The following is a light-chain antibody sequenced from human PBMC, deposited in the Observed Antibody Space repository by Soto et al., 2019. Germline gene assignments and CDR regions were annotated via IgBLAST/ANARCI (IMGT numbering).Light chain of an antibody. V-gene: IGKV1-17*01. CDR2: AAS. CDR1: QNVNDY. J-gene: IGKJ2*01. CDR3: LQYNNYPYT. Sequence: DIQMTQTPSTLSASVGDRVTINCRASQNVNDYLAWYQQKPGKAPKRLIYAASRLQSGVPSRFSGSGSGTDFTLTISSLQPDDFATYYCLQYNNYPYTFGQGTKLEIK.